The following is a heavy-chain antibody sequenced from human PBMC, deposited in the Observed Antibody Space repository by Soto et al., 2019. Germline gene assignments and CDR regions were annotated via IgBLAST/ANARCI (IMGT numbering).Heavy chain of an antibody. J-gene: IGHJ4*02. D-gene: IGHD1-1*01. Sequence: SETLSLTCTVTGGSVFSSSSYWAWIRQSPGKGLEWIGQIFYNGKTYYSPSLGSRVTMSVDSSNNLFSLSLRSVTAADTALYYCARLGGLTEFGVPWYKLEQWGRGILVTVSS. CDR2: IFYNGKT. V-gene: IGHV4-39*01. CDR1: GGSVFSSSSY. CDR3: ARLGGLTEFGVPWYKLEQ.